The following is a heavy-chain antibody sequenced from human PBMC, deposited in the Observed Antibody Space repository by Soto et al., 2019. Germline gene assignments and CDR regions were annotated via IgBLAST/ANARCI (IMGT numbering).Heavy chain of an antibody. CDR1: GGSFRGYY. CDR2: INHSGST. J-gene: IGHJ4*02. CDR3: ARAPKYYDFWSGYSLPAEIYYFDY. Sequence: PSETLSLTCAVYGGSFRGYYWSWILQPPGKGLEWIGEINHSGSTNYNPSLKSRVTISVDTSKNQFSLKLSSVTAADTAVYYCARAPKYYDFWSGYSLPAEIYYFDYWGQGTLVTVSS. D-gene: IGHD3-3*01. V-gene: IGHV4-34*01.